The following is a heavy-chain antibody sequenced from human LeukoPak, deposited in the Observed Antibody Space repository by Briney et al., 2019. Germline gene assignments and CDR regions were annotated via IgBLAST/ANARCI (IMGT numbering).Heavy chain of an antibody. J-gene: IGHJ6*02. D-gene: IGHD4-11*01. CDR3: ARDYSNYGVDYGMDV. CDR1: GGSISSYY. CDR2: ICYSGCI. Sequence: PSETLSLTCTVSGGSISSYYWSWIRQPPGKGLEWIGYICYSGCINYNPSLKSRVTISVDTSKNQSSLKLNSVTAADTAVYYCARDYSNYGVDYGMDVWGQGTTVTVSS. V-gene: IGHV4-59*01.